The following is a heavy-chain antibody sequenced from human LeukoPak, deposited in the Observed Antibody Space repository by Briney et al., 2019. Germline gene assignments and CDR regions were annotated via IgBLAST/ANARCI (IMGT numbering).Heavy chain of an antibody. V-gene: IGHV1-18*04. D-gene: IGHD3-10*01. CDR3: ARRLLWFGELGEDY. CDR1: GYTFTSYG. J-gene: IGHJ4*02. Sequence: ASVKVSCKASGYTFTSYGISWVRQAPGQGLEWMGWISAYNGNTNYAQKLQGRVTMTTDTSTSTAYMELRSLRSDDTAVYYCARRLLWFGELGEDYWGRGTLVTVSS. CDR2: ISAYNGNT.